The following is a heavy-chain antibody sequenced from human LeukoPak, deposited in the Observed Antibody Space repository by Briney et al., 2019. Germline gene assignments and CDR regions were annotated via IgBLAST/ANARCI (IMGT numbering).Heavy chain of an antibody. CDR2: ISGSGGST. CDR1: GFTFSSSA. V-gene: IGHV3-23*01. Sequence: GGSLRLSCAASGFTFSSSAMSWVRQTPGKGLEWVSAISGSGGSTYYADSVKGRFTISRDNSKNTLYLQMNSLRAEDTAVYYCAKGTSSSWYGFDYWGQGTLVTVSS. CDR3: AKGTSSSWYGFDY. J-gene: IGHJ4*02. D-gene: IGHD6-13*01.